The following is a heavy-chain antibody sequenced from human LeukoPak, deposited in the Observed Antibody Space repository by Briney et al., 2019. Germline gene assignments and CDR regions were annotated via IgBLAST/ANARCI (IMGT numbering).Heavy chain of an antibody. CDR1: GGSISSSSYY. V-gene: IGHV4-39*01. CDR2: IFYSGSI. CDR3: PRHGDSSSAFDI. Sequence: SETLSLTRTVSGGSISSSSYYWGWIRQPPGKGLEWIGRIFYSGSIYYNPSLKSLFTISVDTSKPQFSLPLSSLTAGDTVMDSCPRHGDSSSAFDIWGQGTMVTVSS. J-gene: IGHJ3*02. D-gene: IGHD6-6*01.